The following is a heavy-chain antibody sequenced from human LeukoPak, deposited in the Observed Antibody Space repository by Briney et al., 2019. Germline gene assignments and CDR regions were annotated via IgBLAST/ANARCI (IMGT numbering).Heavy chain of an antibody. CDR3: ASGYYDFDY. Sequence: GGSLRLSCAASGFTFTSYGMHWVRQAPGKGLEWVAVISYDGGKKYYADSVKGRFTISRDNSKNTLYLQMNSLRGEDTAVYNCASGYYDFDYWGQGTLVTVAS. CDR1: GFTFTSYG. V-gene: IGHV3-30*03. J-gene: IGHJ4*02. D-gene: IGHD1-26*01. CDR2: ISYDGGKK.